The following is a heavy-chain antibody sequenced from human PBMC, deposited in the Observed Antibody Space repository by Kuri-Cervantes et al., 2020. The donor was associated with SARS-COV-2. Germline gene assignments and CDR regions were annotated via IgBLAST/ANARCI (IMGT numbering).Heavy chain of an antibody. D-gene: IGHD1-1*01. CDR1: GYTFTSYG. V-gene: IGHV1-18*01. CDR2: ISPYNSNT. Sequence: ASVKVSCKASGYTFTSYGMSWVRQAPGQGLEWMGWISPYNSNTNYAQKLQGRVTMTTDTSTSTAYMELRSLRSDDTAVYYCARDKDLEAFDIWGQGTMVTVSS. CDR3: ARDKDLEAFDI. J-gene: IGHJ3*02.